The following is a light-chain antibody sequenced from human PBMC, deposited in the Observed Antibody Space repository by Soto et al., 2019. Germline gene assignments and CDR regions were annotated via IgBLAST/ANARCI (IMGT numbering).Light chain of an antibody. Sequence: ESVLTQSPGTLSLSPGERANLSCRASQSVSSSYLAWYQQKPGQAPRLLIYDASNRATGIPARFSGSGSGTDFTLTISSLEPEDFAVYYCQQRSNWPPWTFGQGTKVDIK. J-gene: IGKJ1*01. V-gene: IGKV3D-20*02. CDR2: DAS. CDR1: QSVSSSY. CDR3: QQRSNWPPWT.